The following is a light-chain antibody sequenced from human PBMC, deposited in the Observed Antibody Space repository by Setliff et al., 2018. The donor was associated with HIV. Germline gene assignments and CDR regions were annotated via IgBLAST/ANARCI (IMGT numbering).Light chain of an antibody. CDR3: AAWDDSLNDLF. V-gene: IGLV1-40*01. CDR2: GNS. CDR1: SSNIGGGYD. J-gene: IGLJ2*01. Sequence: QSALTQPPSVSGAPGQSVTISCTGNSSNIGGGYDVHWYQQFPRTAPKLIIFGNSNRPSGVPDRFSGSKSGTSASLAISGLQSEDEADYYCAAWDDSLNDLFFGGGTKVTVL.